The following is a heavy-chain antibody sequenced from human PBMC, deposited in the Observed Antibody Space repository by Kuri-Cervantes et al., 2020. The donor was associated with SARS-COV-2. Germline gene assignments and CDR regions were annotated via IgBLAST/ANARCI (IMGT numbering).Heavy chain of an antibody. CDR2: ISAGGDTV. V-gene: IGHV3-23*01. CDR1: GFSFSGYA. CDR3: AKVILNSDSSTLGRFDF. Sequence: GESLKISCAASGFSFSGYAMSWVRQAPGKGLERVSAISAGGDTVLYADSVRGRFTISRDNSKNTLYLQMNSLRAEDTAIYYCAKVILNSDSSTLGRFDFWGLGTLVTVSS. J-gene: IGHJ4*02. D-gene: IGHD6-13*01.